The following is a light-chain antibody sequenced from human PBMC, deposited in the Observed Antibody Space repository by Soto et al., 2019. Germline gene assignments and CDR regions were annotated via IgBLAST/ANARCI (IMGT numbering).Light chain of an antibody. CDR1: QSISSW. Sequence: DIQMTQSPSTLSASAGDRVTITCRASQSISSWLAWYQQKPGKAPKLLIYKASSLESGVPSRFRGSGSGTEFTLTISSLQPDDFATYFCQQYNTYSTFGQGTKVDIK. V-gene: IGKV1-5*03. CDR2: KAS. J-gene: IGKJ2*01. CDR3: QQYNTYST.